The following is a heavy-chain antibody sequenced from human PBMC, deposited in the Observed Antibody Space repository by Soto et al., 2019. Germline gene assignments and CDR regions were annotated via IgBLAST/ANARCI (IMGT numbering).Heavy chain of an antibody. CDR2: ISSDSTYI. CDR1: GFIFSEYY. V-gene: IGHV3-11*05. Sequence: RLSFAASGFIFSEYYMSWIRHAPGKGLEWLSYISSDSTYINYADSVTGRFTISIDHAKNSLYLQMNSLKTEDTAVYYCTRELYTYGPTNWFEPWGQGTLVTISS. CDR3: TRELYTYGPTNWFEP. D-gene: IGHD5-18*01. J-gene: IGHJ5*02.